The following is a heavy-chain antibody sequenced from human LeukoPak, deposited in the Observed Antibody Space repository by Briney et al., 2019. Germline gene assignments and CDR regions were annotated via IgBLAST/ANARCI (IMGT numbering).Heavy chain of an antibody. V-gene: IGHV1-18*01. CDR1: GFTFTSYG. D-gene: IGHD6-13*01. CDR2: ISAYNGNT. Sequence: GGSLRLSCAASGFTFTSYGISWVRQAPGQGLEWMGWISAYNGNTNYAQKLQGRVTMTTDTSTSTAYMELRSLRSDDTAVYCCASSVDAGSFDYWGQGTLVTVSS. J-gene: IGHJ4*02. CDR3: ASSVDAGSFDY.